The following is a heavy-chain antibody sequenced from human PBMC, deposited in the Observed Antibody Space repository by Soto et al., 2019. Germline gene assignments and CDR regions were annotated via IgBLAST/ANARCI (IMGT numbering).Heavy chain of an antibody. CDR2: ISGSGGTT. J-gene: IGHJ4*02. D-gene: IGHD6-25*01. CDR3: AKFFVETGSNSGWPWSFHY. V-gene: IGHV3-23*01. Sequence: EVQLLESGGGLVQPGRSLRLSCAASGFTFSNYAMSWVRQAPGQGLAWVSAISGSGGTTYYADSVKGRFTISRDNSKNTLCLQMNSLRAEDAAVYYCAKFFVETGSNSGWPWSFHYWGQGTLVTVSS. CDR1: GFTFSNYA.